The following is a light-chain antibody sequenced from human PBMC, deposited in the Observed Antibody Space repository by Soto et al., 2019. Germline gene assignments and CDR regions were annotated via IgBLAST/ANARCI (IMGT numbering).Light chain of an antibody. CDR1: QSISSW. CDR2: KAS. CDR3: QQYNSCST. V-gene: IGKV1-5*03. J-gene: IGKJ5*01. Sequence: DIQMTQSPSTLSASVGDRVTITCRASQSISSWLAWYQQKPGKAPKLLIYKASTLESGVPSRFSGSGSGTEFTLTISSLQPDDFATYYCQQYNSCSTFGQGARLENK.